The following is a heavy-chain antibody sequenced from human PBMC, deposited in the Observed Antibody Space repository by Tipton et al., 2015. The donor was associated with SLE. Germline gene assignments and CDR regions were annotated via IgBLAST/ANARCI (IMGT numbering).Heavy chain of an antibody. D-gene: IGHD3-22*01. J-gene: IGHJ4*02. V-gene: IGHV4-31*03. CDR1: GGSISSGGYY. Sequence: TLSLTCNVSGGSISSGGYYWSWIRQHPGKGPEWIGYTYYSGSPYYNPSLKSRVTISLDMSKNQFSLRLSSVTAADTAVYYCARYFYDSSGVCLFDFWGQGTLVTVSS. CDR3: ARYFYDSSGVCLFDF. CDR2: TYYSGSP.